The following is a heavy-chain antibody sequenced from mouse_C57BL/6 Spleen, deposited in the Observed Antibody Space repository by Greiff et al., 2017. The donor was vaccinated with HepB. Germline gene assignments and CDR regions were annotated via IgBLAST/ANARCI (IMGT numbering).Heavy chain of an antibody. Sequence: QVQLQQPGTELVKPGASVKLSCKASGYTFTSYWMHWVKQRPGQGLEWIGNINPSNGGTNYNEKLKSKATLTVDKSSSTAYMQLSSLTSEDSAVYYCSRHSSGYVDFAYWGQGTLVTVSA. CDR1: GYTFTSYW. CDR3: SRHSSGYVDFAY. D-gene: IGHD3-2*02. CDR2: INPSNGGT. J-gene: IGHJ3*01. V-gene: IGHV1-53*01.